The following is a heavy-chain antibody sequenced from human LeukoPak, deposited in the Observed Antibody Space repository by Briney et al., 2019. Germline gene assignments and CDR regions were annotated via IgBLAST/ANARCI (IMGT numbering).Heavy chain of an antibody. Sequence: PGGSLRLSCAASGFTFSSYAMSWVRQAPGKGLEWVSAISGSGGSTYYADSVKGRFTISRDNSKNTLYLQMNSLRAEDTAVYYCAKDPLLDWGLDGGYFDYWGQGTLVTVSS. CDR1: GFTFSSYA. J-gene: IGHJ4*02. CDR3: AKDPLLDWGLDGGYFDY. V-gene: IGHV3-23*01. CDR2: ISGSGGST. D-gene: IGHD4-23*01.